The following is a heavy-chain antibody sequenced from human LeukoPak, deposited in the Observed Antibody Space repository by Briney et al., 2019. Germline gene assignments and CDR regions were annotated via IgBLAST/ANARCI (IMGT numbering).Heavy chain of an antibody. CDR1: GGSFSGYY. V-gene: IGHV4-34*01. D-gene: IGHD3-10*01. Sequence: SETLSLTCAVYGGSFSGYYWSWIRQPPGKGLEWIGEINHSGSTNYNPSLKSRVTISVDKSKNQFSLNVRSVTAADTAVYYCASRGDYWGQGTLVTVSS. J-gene: IGHJ4*02. CDR3: ASRGDY. CDR2: INHSGST.